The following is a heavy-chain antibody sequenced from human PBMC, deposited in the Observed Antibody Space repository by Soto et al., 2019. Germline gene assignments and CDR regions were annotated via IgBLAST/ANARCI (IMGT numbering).Heavy chain of an antibody. V-gene: IGHV3-30*04. Sequence: GGSLRLSCAASGFTFSSYAMTWVRQAPGRGLEWVAVISYDGSSKYYADSVKGRFTISRDNSKNTLYLQMNSLRAEDTAVYYCAKDRRVLRYFDWLEFDYWGQGTLVTVSS. CDR2: ISYDGSSK. D-gene: IGHD3-9*01. CDR3: AKDRRVLRYFDWLEFDY. J-gene: IGHJ4*02. CDR1: GFTFSSYA.